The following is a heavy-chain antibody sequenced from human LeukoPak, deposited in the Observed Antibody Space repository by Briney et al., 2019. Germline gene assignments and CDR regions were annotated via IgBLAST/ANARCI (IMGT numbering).Heavy chain of an antibody. CDR3: AKDRSCTNDICHGDFDY. J-gene: IGHJ4*02. Sequence: PGGSLRLSCAASGFTFSSYAVSWVRQAPGKGLEWVSGISGSGGSTYSADSVKGRFTISRDNSKSTLYLQMNSLRAEDTALYYCAKDRSCTNDICHGDFDYWGQGTLVTVSS. CDR1: GFTFSSYA. CDR2: ISGSGGST. V-gene: IGHV3-23*01. D-gene: IGHD2-8*01.